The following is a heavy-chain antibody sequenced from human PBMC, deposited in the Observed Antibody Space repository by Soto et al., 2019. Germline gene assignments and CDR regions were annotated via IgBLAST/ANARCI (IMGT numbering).Heavy chain of an antibody. CDR2: INSDGSST. D-gene: IGHD2-15*01. CDR3: VRTSLVVAAATREDY. J-gene: IGHJ4*02. CDR1: GFTFSSYW. Sequence: EVQLVESGGGLVQPGGSLSVSCAASGFTFSSYWMHWVRQAPGKGLVWVSRINSDGSSTSYADSVKGRFTISRDNAKNTLYLQMNSLRAEDTAVYYCVRTSLVVAAATREDYCGQGTLVTVSS. V-gene: IGHV3-74*01.